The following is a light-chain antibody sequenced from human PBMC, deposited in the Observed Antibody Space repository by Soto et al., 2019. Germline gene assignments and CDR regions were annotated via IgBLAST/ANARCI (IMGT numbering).Light chain of an antibody. V-gene: IGKV1-5*03. CDR3: RQSNSYSWT. CDR1: PSMSSW. CDR2: KAS. J-gene: IGKJ1*01. Sequence: DIQCTQSPSTLSASVGARVTITCRASPSMSSWLAWYQKNRGKDPQLLIYKASSLESGVPSRFSCTVSGTEFNLTIRRLQTDDCATYYGRQSNSYSWTFGPATKVDIK.